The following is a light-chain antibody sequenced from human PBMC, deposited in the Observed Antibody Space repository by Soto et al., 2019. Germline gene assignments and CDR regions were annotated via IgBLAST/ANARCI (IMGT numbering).Light chain of an antibody. V-gene: IGKV1-39*01. Sequence: DIQMTQSPSSLSASVGDRVTLTCRASQSISTHLNWYQVKPGRAPKLLIHAASTLHSGVPSRFSGSGSGTDFTLTISGLQPEDFATYYCQQSHSTPPDTFGQGTSLEIK. J-gene: IGKJ2*01. CDR2: AAS. CDR1: QSISTH. CDR3: QQSHSTPPDT.